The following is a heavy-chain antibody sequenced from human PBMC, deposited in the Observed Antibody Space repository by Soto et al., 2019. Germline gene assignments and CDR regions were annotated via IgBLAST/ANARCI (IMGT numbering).Heavy chain of an antibody. Sequence: ASVKVSCKASGYTFTGYYMHWVRQAPGQGLEWMGWINPNSGGTNYAQKFQGWVTMTRDTSISTAYMELSRLRSDDTAVYYCARSLEHYYDSSGYYYYFDYWGQGTLVTVSS. D-gene: IGHD3-22*01. J-gene: IGHJ4*02. CDR3: ARSLEHYYDSSGYYYYFDY. CDR1: GYTFTGYY. CDR2: INPNSGGT. V-gene: IGHV1-2*04.